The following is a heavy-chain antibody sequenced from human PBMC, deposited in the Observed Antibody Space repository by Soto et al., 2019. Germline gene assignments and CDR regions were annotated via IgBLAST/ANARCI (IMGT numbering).Heavy chain of an antibody. Sequence: QVQLQQWGAGLLKPSETLSLTCAVYGGSFRGYYWSWIRQPPGKGLEWIGEINHSGSTNYNPSLKSRVTISVDTSKNQFSLKLSSVTAADTAVYYCARTLTATVTTGYDAFDIWGQGTMVTVSS. CDR1: GGSFRGYY. D-gene: IGHD4-17*01. CDR2: INHSGST. V-gene: IGHV4-34*01. J-gene: IGHJ3*02. CDR3: ARTLTATVTTGYDAFDI.